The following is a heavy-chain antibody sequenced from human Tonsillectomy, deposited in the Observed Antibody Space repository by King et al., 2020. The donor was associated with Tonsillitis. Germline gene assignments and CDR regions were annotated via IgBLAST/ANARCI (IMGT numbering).Heavy chain of an antibody. CDR3: AIGGRTLDY. V-gene: IGHV1-69*01. D-gene: IGHD3-10*01. Sequence: QLVQSGAEVQKPGSSVQVSCKASGVTFTSSAINWVRQAPGQGLEWMGGIIPIFGTANYAQRFQGRVTITADESTRTAYMELRSLRSEDTAVYYCAIGGRTLDYWGQGTRVTVSS. CDR2: IIPIFGTA. CDR1: GVTFTSSA. J-gene: IGHJ4*02.